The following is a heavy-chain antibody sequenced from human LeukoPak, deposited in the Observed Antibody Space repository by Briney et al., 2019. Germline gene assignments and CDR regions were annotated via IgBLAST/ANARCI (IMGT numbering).Heavy chain of an antibody. CDR2: INPSGGST. D-gene: IGHD4-17*01. Sequence: ASVKVSCKASGGTFSSYAISWVRQAPGQGLEWMGIINPSGGSTSYAQKFQGRVTMTRDTSTSTVYMELSSLRSEDTAVYYCARDFHGDYVFPGDYWGQGTLVTVSS. J-gene: IGHJ4*02. V-gene: IGHV1-46*01. CDR3: ARDFHGDYVFPGDY. CDR1: GGTFSSYA.